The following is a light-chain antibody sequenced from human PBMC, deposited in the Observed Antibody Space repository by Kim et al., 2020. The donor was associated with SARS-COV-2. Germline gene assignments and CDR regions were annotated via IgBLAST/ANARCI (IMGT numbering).Light chain of an antibody. CDR3: QQYNSPPWT. J-gene: IGKJ1*01. CDR1: QNSGTW. CDR2: KAC. V-gene: IGKV1-5*03. Sequence: ASVGDRVNLTCRASQNSGTWLAWYQQKPGKAPNFLIYKACTLGSGVPSRFTGGGSGTEFTLTISGLQPEDFGTYHCQQYNSPPWTFGQGTKVDIK.